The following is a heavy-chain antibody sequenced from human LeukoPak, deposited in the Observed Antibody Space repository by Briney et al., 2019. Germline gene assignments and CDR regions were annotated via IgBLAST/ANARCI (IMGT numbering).Heavy chain of an antibody. V-gene: IGHV4-61*01. Sequence: PSETLSLTCTVSGGSVSSGSYYWSWIRQPPGTGLEWIGYIYYSGSTNYNPSLKSRVTISVDTSKNQFSLKLSSVTAADTAVYYCARHDWLESWGQGTLVTVSS. CDR2: IYYSGST. CDR1: GGSVSSGSYY. D-gene: IGHD3-16*01. CDR3: ARHDWLES. J-gene: IGHJ5*01.